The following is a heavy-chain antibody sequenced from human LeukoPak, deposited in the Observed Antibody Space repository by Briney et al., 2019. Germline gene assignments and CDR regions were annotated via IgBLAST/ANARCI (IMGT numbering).Heavy chain of an antibody. D-gene: IGHD6-19*01. CDR3: ARDRESSGWYNWFDP. CDR2: ISYDGSNK. J-gene: IGHJ5*02. V-gene: IGHV3-30*01. CDR1: GFTFSSYA. Sequence: PGGPLRLSCAASGFTFSSYAMHWVRQAPGKGLEWVAVISYDGSNKYYADSVKGRFTISRDNSKNTLYLQMNSLRAEDTAVYYCARDRESSGWYNWFDPWGQGTLVTVSS.